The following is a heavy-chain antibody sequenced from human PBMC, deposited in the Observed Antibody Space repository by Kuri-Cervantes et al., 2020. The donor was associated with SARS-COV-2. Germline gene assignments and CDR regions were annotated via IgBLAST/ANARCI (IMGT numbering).Heavy chain of an antibody. CDR2: ISGSGSGT. Sequence: GESLKISCAASVFSFGTSAMSWVRQAPGKGLEWVSSISGSGSGTYYADSVKGRFTISRDNSKNTLYLQMNSLRAEDTAVYYCASKTPRSSSWTRWGTRGSGGEGDYWGQGTLVTVSS. CDR1: VFSFGTSA. V-gene: IGHV3-23*01. J-gene: IGHJ4*02. CDR3: ASKTPRSSSWTRWGTRGSGGEGDY. D-gene: IGHD6-13*01.